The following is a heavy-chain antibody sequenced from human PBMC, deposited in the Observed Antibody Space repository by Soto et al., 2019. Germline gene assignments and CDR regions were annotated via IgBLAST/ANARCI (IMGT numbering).Heavy chain of an antibody. J-gene: IGHJ4*02. Sequence: QMQLVQSGAEVKKPGASVKVSCKASGYTFTNYYIHWVRQAPGQGLEWMGIINPTSGSTNYAQKFQGRVTLTYDTSTTTVYMELSGLRSEDTAVLYCARDLAAGDHWGQGTLVTVSS. CDR3: ARDLAAGDH. D-gene: IGHD6-13*01. CDR1: GYTFTNYY. V-gene: IGHV1-46*01. CDR2: INPTSGST.